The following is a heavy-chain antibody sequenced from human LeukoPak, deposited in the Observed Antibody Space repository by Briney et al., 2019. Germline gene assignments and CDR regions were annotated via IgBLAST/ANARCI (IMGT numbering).Heavy chain of an antibody. CDR2: INPNSGGT. V-gene: IGHV1-2*02. J-gene: IGHJ5*02. CDR1: GYTFTVYY. Sequence: ASVKVSCKASGYTFTVYYIHWVRQAPGQGLEWMGWINPNSGGTNYAQKFQGRVTMTRDTSISTAYMELSRLRSDDTAVYYCARTLQDDNWFDPWGQGTLVTVSS. CDR3: ARTLQDDNWFDP. D-gene: IGHD4-11*01.